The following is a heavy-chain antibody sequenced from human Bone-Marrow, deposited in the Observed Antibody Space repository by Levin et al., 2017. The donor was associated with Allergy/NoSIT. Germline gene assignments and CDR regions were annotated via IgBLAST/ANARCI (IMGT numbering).Heavy chain of an antibody. V-gene: IGHV3-30*03. J-gene: IGHJ6*02. D-gene: IGHD3-10*01. Sequence: LSLTCAASGFHFEVSGIHWVRQAPGKGLEWVSIISYDGSEKYFADSVKGRFTISRDNAKNTVSLQMNSLRNEDTALYYCVRNSVSTLGWSMDVWGQGTMVTVSS. CDR3: VRNSVSTLGWSMDV. CDR2: ISYDGSEK. CDR1: GFHFEVSG.